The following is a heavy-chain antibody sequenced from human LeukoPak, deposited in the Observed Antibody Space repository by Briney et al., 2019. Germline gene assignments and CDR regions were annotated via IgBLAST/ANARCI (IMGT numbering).Heavy chain of an antibody. J-gene: IGHJ4*02. CDR2: IIPILGIA. CDR1: GGTFSSYA. Sequence: SVKVSCKASGGTFSSYAISWVRQAPGQGLEWMGRIIPILGIANYAQKFQGRVTITADKSTSTAYMELSSLRSEDTAVYYCARVRSVVVPAAYDYWGQGTLVTVSS. V-gene: IGHV1-69*04. D-gene: IGHD2-2*01. CDR3: ARVRSVVVPAAYDY.